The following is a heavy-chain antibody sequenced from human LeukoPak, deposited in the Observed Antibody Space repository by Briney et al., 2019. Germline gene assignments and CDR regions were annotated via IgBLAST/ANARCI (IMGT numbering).Heavy chain of an antibody. D-gene: IGHD3-16*02. CDR3: AKDSYYDYVWGSYRYTNQFDY. V-gene: IGHV3-23*01. Sequence: GGTLRLSCAASGFTFSNYGMSWVRQAPGKGLEWVSGMSGGGAGTYYADSVKGRFTISRDNSKNTLYLQMNSLRAEDTAVYYCAKDSYYDYVWGSYRYTNQFDYWGQGTLVTVSS. J-gene: IGHJ4*02. CDR2: MSGGGAGT. CDR1: GFTFSNYG.